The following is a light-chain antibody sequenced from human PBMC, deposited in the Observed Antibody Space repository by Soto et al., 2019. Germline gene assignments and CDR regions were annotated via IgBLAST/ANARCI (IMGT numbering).Light chain of an antibody. CDR1: RDIDKY. J-gene: IGKJ2*01. CDR3: QQNDFLPYT. Sequence: DIQMTQSPSSLSASVGDRVTITCQASRDIDKYLNWYQQKSGKAPKLLISDASTLAIGVPSRFSGSRSGTDFTFAISSLQREDAATYYCQQNDFLPYTFGPGTKLEI. CDR2: DAS. V-gene: IGKV1-33*01.